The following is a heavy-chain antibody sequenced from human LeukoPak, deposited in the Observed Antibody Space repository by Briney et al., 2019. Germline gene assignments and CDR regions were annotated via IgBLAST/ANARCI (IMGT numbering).Heavy chain of an antibody. Sequence: SETLSLTCTVSGGSISSYYWSWIRQPAGKGLEWIGRIYTSGSTNYNPSLKSRVTMSVDTSKNQFSLKLSSVTAADTAVYYCARSSGWSGYYRTVDAFDIWGQGTMVTVSS. V-gene: IGHV4-4*07. CDR1: GGSISSYY. D-gene: IGHD3-3*01. CDR2: IYTSGST. J-gene: IGHJ3*02. CDR3: ARSSGWSGYYRTVDAFDI.